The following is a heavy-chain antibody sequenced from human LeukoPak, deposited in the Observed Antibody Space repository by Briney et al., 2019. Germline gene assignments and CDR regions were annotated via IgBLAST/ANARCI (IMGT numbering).Heavy chain of an antibody. D-gene: IGHD2-15*01. CDR1: GYSFTSYW. CDR2: IFPGDSDT. J-gene: IGHJ3*02. CDR3: ARRARYCSGGSCYGLAAFDI. Sequence: GESLKISCKGSGYSFTSYWIGWVRQMPGKGLEWMGIIFPGDSDTRYSPSFQGQVTILADNSISTAYLQWSSLKASDTAMYYCARRARYCSGGSCYGLAAFDIWGQGTMVTVSS. V-gene: IGHV5-51*01.